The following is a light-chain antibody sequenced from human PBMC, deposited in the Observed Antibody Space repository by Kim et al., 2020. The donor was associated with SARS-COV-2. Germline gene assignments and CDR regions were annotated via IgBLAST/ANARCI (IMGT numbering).Light chain of an antibody. CDR2: GAS. V-gene: IGKV3-20*01. CDR3: QQYGGSPQT. J-gene: IGKJ2*01. Sequence: LSPGEGATLSCRASQSVSNNYLAWYQQKPGQAPRLFIYGASSRATGIPDRFSGSGSGTDFSLTISRLEPEDFGVYYCQQYGGSPQTFGQGTKLEI. CDR1: QSVSNNY.